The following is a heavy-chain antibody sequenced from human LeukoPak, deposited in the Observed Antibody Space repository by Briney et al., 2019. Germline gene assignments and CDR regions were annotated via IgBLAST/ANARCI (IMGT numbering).Heavy chain of an antibody. D-gene: IGHD6-13*01. CDR1: GGSFSGYY. Sequence: LSLTCAVYGGSFSGYYWSWIRQPPGKGLEWVAVISRDGTDQYYADSVKGRLTISRDNSQSTLYLHMNSLSTEDTALYYCARAVPAPGTPENAFDIWGQGTMVTVSS. V-gene: IGHV3-30*03. CDR3: ARAVPAPGTPENAFDI. CDR2: ISRDGTDQ. J-gene: IGHJ3*02.